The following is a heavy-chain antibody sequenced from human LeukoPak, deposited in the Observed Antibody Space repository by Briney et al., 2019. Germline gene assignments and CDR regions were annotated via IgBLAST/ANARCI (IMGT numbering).Heavy chain of an antibody. V-gene: IGHV4-59*12. Sequence: SETLSLTCTVSGGSISSYYWSWIRQPPGKGLEWIGYIYYSGSTNYNPSLKSRVTISVDTSKNQFSLKLSSVTAADTAVYYCARATPWNYCPSDYWGQGTLVTVSS. CDR3: ARATPWNYCPSDY. D-gene: IGHD1-7*01. J-gene: IGHJ4*02. CDR2: IYYSGST. CDR1: GGSISSYY.